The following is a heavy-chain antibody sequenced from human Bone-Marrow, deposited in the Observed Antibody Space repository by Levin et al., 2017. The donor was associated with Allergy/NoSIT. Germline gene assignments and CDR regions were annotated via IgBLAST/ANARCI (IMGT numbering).Heavy chain of an antibody. D-gene: IGHD6-19*01. CDR2: INHSGST. Sequence: SCAVYGGSFSGYYWSWIRQPPGKGLEWIGEINHSGSTNYNPSLKSRVTISVDTSKNQFSLKLSSVTAADTAVYYCARGVAVAGYYYYYGMDVWGQGTTVTVSS. CDR1: GGSFSGYY. CDR3: ARGVAVAGYYYYYGMDV. J-gene: IGHJ6*02. V-gene: IGHV4-34*01.